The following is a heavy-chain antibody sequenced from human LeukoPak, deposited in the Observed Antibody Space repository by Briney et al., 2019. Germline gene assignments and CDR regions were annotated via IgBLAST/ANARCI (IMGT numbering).Heavy chain of an antibody. CDR2: IIPVFGTT. CDR1: GGTFSSYA. V-gene: IGHV1-69*13. J-gene: IGHJ4*02. CDR3: ARGLGTRWFFDY. D-gene: IGHD1-1*01. Sequence: ASVKVSCKASGGTFSSYALSWVRQAPGQGLEWMGRIIPVFGTTTYAQKFQGRVTITADESTTTAYMELRRLASEDTAMYYCARGLGTRWFFDYWGQGNLVTVSS.